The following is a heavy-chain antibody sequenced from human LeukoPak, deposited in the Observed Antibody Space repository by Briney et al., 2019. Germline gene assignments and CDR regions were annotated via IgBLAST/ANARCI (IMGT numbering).Heavy chain of an antibody. CDR2: ISYGESNK. V-gene: IGHV3-30*18. J-gene: IGHJ4*02. D-gene: IGHD3-10*01. CDR1: GFALRSCG. Sequence: GGSLRLSCAASGFALRSCGMHWVRQAPGKGLEWVAFISYGESNKYYADSVKGRFTLSRDYSKNTLYLQMDSLRGEDSAVYYCAKDSAGLRGGPDFWGQGTLVTVSS. CDR3: AKDSAGLRGGPDF.